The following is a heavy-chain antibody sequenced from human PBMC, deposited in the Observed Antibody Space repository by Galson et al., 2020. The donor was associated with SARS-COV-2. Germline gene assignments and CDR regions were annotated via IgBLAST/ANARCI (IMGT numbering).Heavy chain of an antibody. CDR1: GFTFSGSA. CDR2: IRSKANSYAT. J-gene: IGHJ5*02. V-gene: IGHV3-73*01. Sequence: LSLTCAASGFTFSGSAMHWVRQASGKGLEWVGRIRSKANSYATAYAASVKGRFTISRDDSKNTAYLQMNSLKTEDTAVYYCTRRAYYYVDWFDPWGQGTLVTVSS. CDR3: TRRAYYYVDWFDP. D-gene: IGHD3-10*02.